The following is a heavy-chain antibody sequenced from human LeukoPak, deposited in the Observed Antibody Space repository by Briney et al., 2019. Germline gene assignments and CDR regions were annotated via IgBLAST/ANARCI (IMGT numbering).Heavy chain of an antibody. CDR1: GYTFTGYY. D-gene: IGHD3-10*01. Sequence: ASVKVSCKASGYTFTGYYMHWVRQAPGQGLEWMGWINPNSGGTNYAQKFQGRVTMTRDTSISTAYMELSRLRSDDTAVYYCARDGSGGSGSYYNGGTDDAFDIWGQGTMVTVSS. J-gene: IGHJ3*02. CDR2: INPNSGGT. CDR3: ARDGSGGSGSYYNGGTDDAFDI. V-gene: IGHV1-2*02.